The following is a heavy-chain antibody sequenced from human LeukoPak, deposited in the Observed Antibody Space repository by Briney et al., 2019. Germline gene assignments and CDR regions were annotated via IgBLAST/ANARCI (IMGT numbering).Heavy chain of an antibody. CDR1: GFTFSSYS. D-gene: IGHD5-18*01. Sequence: GGSLRLSCAASGFTFSSYSMNWVRQTPGKGLEWVSSISSSSTYIYYADSVKGRFTISRDNAKNSLYLQMNSLRAEDTAVYYCASEGYSYGLGAFDIWGQGTMVTVSS. V-gene: IGHV3-21*04. J-gene: IGHJ3*02. CDR3: ASEGYSYGLGAFDI. CDR2: ISSSSTYI.